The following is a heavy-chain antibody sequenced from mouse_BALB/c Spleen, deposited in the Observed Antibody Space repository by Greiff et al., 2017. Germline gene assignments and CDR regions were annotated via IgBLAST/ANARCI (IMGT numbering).Heavy chain of an antibody. J-gene: IGHJ1*01. V-gene: IGHV1-5*01. CDR1: GYSFTSYW. Sequence: EVQLHQSGTVLARPGASVKMSCKASGYSFTSYWMHWVKQRPGQGLEWIGAIYPGNSDTSYNQKFKGKAKLTAVTSASTAYMELSSLTNEDSAVYYCTIIYYDYDGGYWYFDVWGAGTTVTVSS. CDR2: IYPGNSDT. CDR3: TIIYYDYDGGYWYFDV. D-gene: IGHD2-4*01.